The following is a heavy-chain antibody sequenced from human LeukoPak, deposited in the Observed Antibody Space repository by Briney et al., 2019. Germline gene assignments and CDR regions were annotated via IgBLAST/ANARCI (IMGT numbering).Heavy chain of an antibody. Sequence: PGGSLRLSCAASGFTFSTNAMHWVRQAPGKGLEWVAVISYDGTNPYYADSVKRRFTISRDNSKTKLYLQMNSLRPEDTDVYYCARFVWGTYRCVDYWGQGTLVTVSS. CDR2: ISYDGTNP. J-gene: IGHJ4*02. CDR1: GFTFSTNA. CDR3: ARFVWGTYRCVDY. V-gene: IGHV3-30*04. D-gene: IGHD3-16*02.